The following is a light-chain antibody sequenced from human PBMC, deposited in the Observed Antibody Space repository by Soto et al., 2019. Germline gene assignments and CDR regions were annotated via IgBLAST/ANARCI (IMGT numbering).Light chain of an antibody. CDR3: QSYDSTLSARYV. J-gene: IGLJ1*01. CDR1: SSNIGANYD. V-gene: IGLV1-40*01. Sequence: QSVLTQPPSVSGAPGQRVTISCTGSSSNIGANYDVHWYQQRPGTAPKLLIFGNSNRPSGVPDRFSGSKSGTSASLAITGLQAEYEGDYYCQSYDSTLSARYVFGTGTQLTVL. CDR2: GNS.